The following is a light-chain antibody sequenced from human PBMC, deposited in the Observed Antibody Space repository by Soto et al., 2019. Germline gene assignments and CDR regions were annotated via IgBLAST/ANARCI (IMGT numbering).Light chain of an antibody. J-gene: IGLJ2*01. Sequence: QSALSPPRSVSGSPGQSVSISCTRTSGDVGRYNYVSWYQQHPGKVPKLIMFDVTNRPSGGPDRFSGSKSGNTASLTISGLQAEDEADYYCASYTGIYSLIFGGGTKLTVL. CDR1: SGDVGRYNY. V-gene: IGLV2-11*01. CDR3: ASYTGIYSLI. CDR2: DVT.